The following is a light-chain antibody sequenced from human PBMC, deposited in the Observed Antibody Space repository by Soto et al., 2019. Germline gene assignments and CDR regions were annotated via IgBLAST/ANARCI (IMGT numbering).Light chain of an antibody. Sequence: QSALTQPPSASGSPVQSVTISCIGTSIDVGGNNYVSWYQQHPGKAPKLMIYEVNKQPSGVPDRFSGSKSGNTASLTVSWLQAEDEADYYCSSYAGPNTVGVFGAGNKLTVL. J-gene: IGLJ1*01. V-gene: IGLV2-8*01. CDR1: SIDVGGNNY. CDR2: EVN. CDR3: SSYAGPNTVGV.